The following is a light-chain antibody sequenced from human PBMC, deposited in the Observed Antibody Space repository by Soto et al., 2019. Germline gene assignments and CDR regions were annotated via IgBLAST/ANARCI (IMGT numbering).Light chain of an antibody. V-gene: IGLV2-14*01. CDR3: SSYTSSSTLEV. CDR1: SSDIGGYNY. CDR2: DVS. Sequence: QSVLTQPASVSGSPGQSITISCTGTSSDIGGYNYVSWYQQHPGKAPKLMIYDVSNRPSGVSNRFTGSKSGNTASLTISVLLAEDEADYYGSSYTSSSTLEVFGSGTRGTVL. J-gene: IGLJ1*01.